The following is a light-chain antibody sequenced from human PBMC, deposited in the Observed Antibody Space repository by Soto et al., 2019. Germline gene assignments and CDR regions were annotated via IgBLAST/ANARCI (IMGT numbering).Light chain of an antibody. J-gene: IGKJ1*01. Sequence: DIVMIQSPESLAVFLGERATINCRTSKSVVYSCNNKSYLAWYQQKPGQPPKLLIYWASTRDSGVPDRFSGSGSGTGFTLTISSLQAEDVAVYYCQQYYSTPPAFGQGTKVDIK. CDR2: WAS. CDR3: QQYYSTPPA. CDR1: KSVVYSCNNKSY. V-gene: IGKV4-1*01.